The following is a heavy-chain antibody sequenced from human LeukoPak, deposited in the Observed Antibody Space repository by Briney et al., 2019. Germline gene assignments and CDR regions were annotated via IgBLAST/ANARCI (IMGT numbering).Heavy chain of an antibody. J-gene: IGHJ3*02. CDR2: IYYRGST. Sequence: TSETLSLTCAVSGGPLISYYWSWIRQPPGKGLEWIGFIYYRGSTNYNPSLESRVTISVDTSKNRFSLKLSSVTAADTAVYYCARDRYSGYDGFGAFDIWGQGTMVTVSS. CDR1: GGPLISYY. V-gene: IGHV4-59*01. D-gene: IGHD5-12*01. CDR3: ARDRYSGYDGFGAFDI.